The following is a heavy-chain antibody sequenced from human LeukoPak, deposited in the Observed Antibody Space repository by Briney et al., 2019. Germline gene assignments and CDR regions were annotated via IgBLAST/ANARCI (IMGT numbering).Heavy chain of an antibody. CDR2: IYYSGST. J-gene: IGHJ4*02. D-gene: IGHD3-10*01. V-gene: IGHV4-59*01. Sequence: SETLSLTCTVSGGSISSYYWSWIRQPPGKGLEWIGYIYYSGSTNYNPSLKSRVTISVDTSKNQFSLKLSSVTAADTAVYYCAKEITMVQGVTDGFDYWGQGTLVTVSS. CDR1: GGSISSYY. CDR3: AKEITMVQGVTDGFDY.